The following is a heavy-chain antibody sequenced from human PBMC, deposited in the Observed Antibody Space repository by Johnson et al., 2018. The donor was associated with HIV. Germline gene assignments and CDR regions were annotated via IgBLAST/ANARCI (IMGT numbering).Heavy chain of an antibody. CDR1: GFTFSSYW. V-gene: IGHV3-7*03. CDR3: AKDQASGYYCDAFDI. Sequence: MLLVESAGGLVQPGGSLRLSCAASGFTFSSYWMSWVRQAPGKGLEWVANIKQDGSEKYYVDSVNGRFTISRDNAKNSLYLQMNSLRAEDTAVYYCAKDQASGYYCDAFDIWGQGTMVTVSS. J-gene: IGHJ3*02. CDR2: IKQDGSEK. D-gene: IGHD3-22*01.